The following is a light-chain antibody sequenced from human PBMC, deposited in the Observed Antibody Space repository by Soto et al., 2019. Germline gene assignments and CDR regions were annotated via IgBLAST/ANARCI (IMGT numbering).Light chain of an antibody. J-gene: IGLJ2*01. CDR3: SSYTRTTLVV. Sequence: QSALTQPASVSRSPGQSITISCTGSSSDVGGYNYVSWYQQHPGKAPKLMIYEVSNRPSGVSNRFSGSKSGNTASLTISGLQAEDEADYYCSSYTRTTLVVFGGGTKLTVL. V-gene: IGLV2-14*01. CDR2: EVS. CDR1: SSDVGGYNY.